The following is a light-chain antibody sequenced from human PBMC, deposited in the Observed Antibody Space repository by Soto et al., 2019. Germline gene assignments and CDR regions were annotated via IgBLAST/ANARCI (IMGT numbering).Light chain of an antibody. J-gene: IGKJ1*01. Sequence: EVVLRQSPATLSVTPGARAILSCRASQSVSSNLAWYQRKPGQAPRLLIYDASARATGIPDRFSGSGSGTEFTLTISRLEPEDFAVYYCQQYRTFGQGTKV. CDR1: QSVSSN. V-gene: IGKV3-15*01. CDR2: DAS. CDR3: QQYRT.